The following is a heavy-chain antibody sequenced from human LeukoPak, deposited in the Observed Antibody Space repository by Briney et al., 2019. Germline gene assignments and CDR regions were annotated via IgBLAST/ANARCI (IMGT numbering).Heavy chain of an antibody. CDR3: ARDPGWDSSGFVRFDY. J-gene: IGHJ4*02. Sequence: GGSLRLSCAASGFTFSSYAMHWVRQAPARGLEWGAVISYDESNKYYPDSVKGRFTISRDNSKNTLHLQMNSLRAEDTAVYYCARDPGWDSSGFVRFDYWGQGTLVTVSS. CDR2: ISYDESNK. V-gene: IGHV3-30*01. D-gene: IGHD3-22*01. CDR1: GFTFSSYA.